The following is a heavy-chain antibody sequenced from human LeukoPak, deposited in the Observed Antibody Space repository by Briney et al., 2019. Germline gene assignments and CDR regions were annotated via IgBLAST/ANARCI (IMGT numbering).Heavy chain of an antibody. D-gene: IGHD2/OR15-2a*01. Sequence: GASVTVSCTASGYTFTSYYMHWVRQAPGQGLEWMGIINPSGGSTSYAQKFQGRVTMTRDMSTSTVYMELSRLRSDDTAVYYCARSTTPNENEYFEHWGQGTLVTVSS. CDR2: INPSGGST. CDR1: GYTFTSYY. V-gene: IGHV1-46*01. J-gene: IGHJ1*01. CDR3: ARSTTPNENEYFEH.